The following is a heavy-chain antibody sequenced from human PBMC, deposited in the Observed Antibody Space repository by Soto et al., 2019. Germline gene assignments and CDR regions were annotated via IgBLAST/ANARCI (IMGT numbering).Heavy chain of an antibody. CDR2: ISYDGSNK. CDR3: ARDELAGILTYYFDY. CDR1: GFTFSSYA. D-gene: IGHD3-9*01. Sequence: QVQLVESGGGVVQPGRSLRLSCAASGFTFSSYAMHWVRQAPGKGLEWVAVISYDGSNKYYADSVKGRFTISRDNSKNTLYLQMNSLRAEDTAVYYCARDELAGILTYYFDYWGQGTLVTVSS. V-gene: IGHV3-30-3*01. J-gene: IGHJ4*02.